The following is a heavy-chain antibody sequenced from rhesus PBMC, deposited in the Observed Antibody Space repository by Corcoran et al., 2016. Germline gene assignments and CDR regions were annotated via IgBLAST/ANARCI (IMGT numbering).Heavy chain of an antibody. CDR2: IYWNDDK. V-gene: IGHV2-1*01. Sequence: TLTLTCTFSGFSLSTSGMGLGWIRQPSRNTLDWLAHIYWNDDKYYSTSLKSRLTISKDTSKNQVVLTMANMDPVDTATYYCARLAYCSGGVCYPEYFEFWGQGALVTVSS. J-gene: IGHJ1*01. D-gene: IGHD2-39*02. CDR3: ARLAYCSGGVCYPEYFEF. CDR1: GFSLSTSGMG.